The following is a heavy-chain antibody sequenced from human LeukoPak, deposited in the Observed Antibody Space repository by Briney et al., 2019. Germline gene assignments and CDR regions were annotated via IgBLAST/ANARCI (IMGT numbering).Heavy chain of an antibody. D-gene: IGHD3-10*01. CDR3: ARHSSYYGNFDY. CDR2: INHSGST. Sequence: SETLSLTCAVYGGSFSGYYWSWIRQPPGKGLEWIGEINHSGSTNYNPSLKSRVTISVDTSKNQFSLKLRSVTAADTAVYYCARHSSYYGNFDYWGQGTLVTVSS. V-gene: IGHV4-34*01. CDR1: GGSFSGYY. J-gene: IGHJ4*02.